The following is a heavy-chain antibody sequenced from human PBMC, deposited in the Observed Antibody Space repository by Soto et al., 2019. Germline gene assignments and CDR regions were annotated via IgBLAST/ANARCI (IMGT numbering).Heavy chain of an antibody. V-gene: IGHV3-48*01. Sequence: GGSLRLSCAASGFTFSSYSMNWVRQAPGKGLEGVSYISSISSIIYYADSVKGRFTISRDNAKNSLYLQMNSLRAEDTAVYYCARSPLFGVVPGFDYGGRGTLVTVSS. CDR3: ARSPLFGVVPGFDY. D-gene: IGHD3-3*01. CDR1: GFTFSSYS. J-gene: IGHJ4*02. CDR2: ISSISSII.